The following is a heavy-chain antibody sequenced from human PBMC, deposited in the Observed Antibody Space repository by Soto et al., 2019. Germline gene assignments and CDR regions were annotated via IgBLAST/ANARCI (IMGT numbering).Heavy chain of an antibody. Sequence: QVQLVQSGAEEKKPGASVKVSCKASGYTFTSYAMHWVRQAPGQRLEWMGWINAGNGNTKYSQKFQGRVTITRDTSASTAYMELSSLRSEDTAVYYCARGPLAAAGKINWFDPWGQGTLVTFSS. CDR2: INAGNGNT. V-gene: IGHV1-3*05. D-gene: IGHD6-13*01. J-gene: IGHJ5*02. CDR1: GYTFTSYA. CDR3: ARGPLAAAGKINWFDP.